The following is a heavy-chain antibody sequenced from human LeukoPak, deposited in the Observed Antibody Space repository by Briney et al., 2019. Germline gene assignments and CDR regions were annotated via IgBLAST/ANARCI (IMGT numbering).Heavy chain of an antibody. CDR1: GFTFSSYG. Sequence: GGSLRLSCAASGFTFSSYGMHWVRQAPGKGLEWVSFIRYDGSNEYYADSVRGRFTISRDNSKNTLYLQMNSLRAEDTAVYYCARERGIAAAPVDYWGQGTLVTVSS. V-gene: IGHV3-30*02. J-gene: IGHJ4*02. D-gene: IGHD6-13*01. CDR2: IRYDGSNE. CDR3: ARERGIAAAPVDY.